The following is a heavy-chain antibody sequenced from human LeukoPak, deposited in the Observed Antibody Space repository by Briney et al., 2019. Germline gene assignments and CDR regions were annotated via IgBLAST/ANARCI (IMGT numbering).Heavy chain of an antibody. CDR1: GFTFSSYG. D-gene: IGHD1-26*01. J-gene: IGHJ4*02. CDR2: IRYDGSNK. CDR3: LRVGAIDY. V-gene: IGHV3-30*02. Sequence: GGSLRLSCAASGFTFSSYGMHWVRQAPGKGLEWVAFIRYDGSNKYYADSVKGRFTISRDNSKNTLHLQMNSLRAEDTAVYYCLRVGAIDYWGQGTLVTVSS.